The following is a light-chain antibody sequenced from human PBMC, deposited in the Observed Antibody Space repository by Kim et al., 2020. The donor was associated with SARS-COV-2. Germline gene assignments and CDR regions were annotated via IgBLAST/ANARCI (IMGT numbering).Light chain of an antibody. J-gene: IGKJ4*01. V-gene: IGKV3-15*01. Sequence: GSPGERVTLSCRASESVSKNLAWYQQKPGQGPRLLIYGASTRATGIAARFSGSGSGTEFTLTITSLQSEDFAVYVCQQYNQWPLTFGGGTKVDIK. CDR1: ESVSKN. CDR3: QQYNQWPLT. CDR2: GAS.